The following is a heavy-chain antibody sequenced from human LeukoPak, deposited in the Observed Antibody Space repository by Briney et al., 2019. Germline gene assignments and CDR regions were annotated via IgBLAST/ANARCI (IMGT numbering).Heavy chain of an antibody. V-gene: IGHV4-34*01. D-gene: IGHD4-11*01. CDR2: INHSGST. J-gene: IGHJ4*02. CDR1: GGSFSGYY. CDR3: AREAPNYSYEFDY. Sequence: PSKTLSLTCAVYGGSFSGYYWSWIRQPPGKGLEWIGEINHSGSTNYNPSLKSRVTISVDTSKNQFSLKLTSVTAADTAVYYCAREAPNYSYEFDYWGQGTLVTVSS.